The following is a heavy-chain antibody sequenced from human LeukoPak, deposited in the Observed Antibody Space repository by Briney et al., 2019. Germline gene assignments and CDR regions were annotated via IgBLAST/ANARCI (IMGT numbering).Heavy chain of an antibody. V-gene: IGHV4-34*01. D-gene: IGHD4-11*01. CDR2: INHSGST. Sequence: PSETLSLTCAVYGGSFSGYYWSWIRQPPGQGLGWIGEINHSGSTNYNPSLKSRVTISVDTSKNQFSLKLSSVTAADTAVYYCAREYIRYSNYGVGFDRWGQGTLVTASS. J-gene: IGHJ5*02. CDR3: AREYIRYSNYGVGFDR. CDR1: GGSFSGYY.